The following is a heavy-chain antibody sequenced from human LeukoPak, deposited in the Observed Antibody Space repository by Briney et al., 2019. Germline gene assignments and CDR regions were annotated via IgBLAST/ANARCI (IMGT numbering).Heavy chain of an antibody. CDR2: ISSNGGST. Sequence: PGGSLRLSCADSVVTFSIFAMHRGRQAPGKGLEYVSAISSNGGSTYYANSVKGRFTISRDNSNNTLYLQMGSLRAEDMAVYYCARRSSSWFHYFDYWGQGTLVTVSS. CDR1: VVTFSIFA. D-gene: IGHD6-13*01. CDR3: ARRSSSWFHYFDY. V-gene: IGHV3-64*01. J-gene: IGHJ4*02.